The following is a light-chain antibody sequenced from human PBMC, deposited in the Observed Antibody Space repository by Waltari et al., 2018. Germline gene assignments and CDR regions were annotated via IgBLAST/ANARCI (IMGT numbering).Light chain of an antibody. Sequence: ERVMTQSPATLSVSPGETATLSCRASQSASTNLAWYQQKAGQAPRLLIYDASIMATGVPVRFSGSGAGTEFTLTITGLQSEDFAVYYCQQYNNWLYTFGQGTKLEIK. CDR1: QSASTN. V-gene: IGKV3-15*01. CDR2: DAS. CDR3: QQYNNWLYT. J-gene: IGKJ2*01.